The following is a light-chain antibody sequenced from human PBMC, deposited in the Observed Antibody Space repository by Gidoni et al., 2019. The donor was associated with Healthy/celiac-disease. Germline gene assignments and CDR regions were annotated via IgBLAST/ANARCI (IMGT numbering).Light chain of an antibody. V-gene: IGKV1-39*01. Sequence: DIQMTQSPSSLSASVGDRVTITCRASQSISSYLNWYQQKPGKAPKLLIYAASSLQSGVPSRFRGSGSGTDFTLTISSLQPEDFATYYCQQSYSTPYTFGQXTKLGIK. J-gene: IGKJ2*01. CDR2: AAS. CDR1: QSISSY. CDR3: QQSYSTPYT.